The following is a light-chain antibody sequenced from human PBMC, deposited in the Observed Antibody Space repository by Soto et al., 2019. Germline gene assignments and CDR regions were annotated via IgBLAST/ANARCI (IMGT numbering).Light chain of an antibody. CDR1: RTIGRR. Sequence: DVQMTQSPSTLSAALGERVTITCRASRTIGRRLAWYQQKPGKAPNLLIYDASTLESGVPSRFSGSASGTEFTLSISSLQPDDSATYYCQQYQSYSALTFGGGTKVDIK. CDR2: DAS. J-gene: IGKJ4*01. V-gene: IGKV1-5*01. CDR3: QQYQSYSALT.